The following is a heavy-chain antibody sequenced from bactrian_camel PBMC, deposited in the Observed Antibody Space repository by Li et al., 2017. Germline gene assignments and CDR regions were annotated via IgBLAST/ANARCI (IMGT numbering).Heavy chain of an antibody. D-gene: IGHD1*01. J-gene: IGHJ4*01. Sequence: HVQLVESGGGSVQAGGSLRLSCTASGFTFDDSDMGWYRQAPGSECELVSTISSDGSTYYADPAKGRFTISQDNAKNTVYLRMNSLKPEDTAMYYCAAYLMHRDSYGRLRCPTSTYDYWGQGTQVTVS. CDR2: ISSDGST. V-gene: IGHV3S63*01. CDR1: GFTFDDSD. CDR3: AAYLMHRDSYGRLRCPTSTYDY.